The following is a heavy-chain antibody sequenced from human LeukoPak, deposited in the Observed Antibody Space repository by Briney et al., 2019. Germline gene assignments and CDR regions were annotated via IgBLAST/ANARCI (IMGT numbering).Heavy chain of an antibody. CDR2: ISGGGGST. V-gene: IGHV3-23*01. CDR1: GFTFSSYA. Sequence: GGSLRLSCAASGFTFSSYAMSWVRQAPGKGLEWVSAISGGGGSTYYADSVKGRFTISRDNPKNTLYLQMNSLRAEDTAVYYCATPPQEYQLPIDYWGQGTLVTVSS. D-gene: IGHD2-2*01. J-gene: IGHJ4*02. CDR3: ATPPQEYQLPIDY.